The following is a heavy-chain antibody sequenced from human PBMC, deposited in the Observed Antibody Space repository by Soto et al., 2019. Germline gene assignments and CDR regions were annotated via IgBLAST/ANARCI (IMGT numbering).Heavy chain of an antibody. D-gene: IGHD5-12*01. CDR2: IRNKAYGGTT. Sequence: PGGSLRLSCTDSGFTFGDYALSWFRQAPGKGLEWIGFIRNKAYGGTTEYAASVKGRFTISRDDSKSVAYVQLNSLKTDDTALYYCTRFRIENIVSGNRPFALDLWGRGTLVTVSS. J-gene: IGHJ2*01. CDR3: TRFRIENIVSGNRPFALDL. CDR1: GFTFGDYA. V-gene: IGHV3-49*03.